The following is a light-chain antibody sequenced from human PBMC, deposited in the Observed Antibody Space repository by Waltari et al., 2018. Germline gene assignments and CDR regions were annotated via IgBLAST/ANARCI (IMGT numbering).Light chain of an antibody. J-gene: IGKJ1*01. Sequence: DIQMTQSPATLSAYVGDRVTITCRASQNVDSWLAWYQQKPGAAPRALIYKASVLENGVPSRVSGSGSGTVFTLTINSLQPDDVATYYCQQYIVYTRTFGQGTKVDLK. CDR3: QQYIVYTRT. CDR1: QNVDSW. CDR2: KAS. V-gene: IGKV1-5*03.